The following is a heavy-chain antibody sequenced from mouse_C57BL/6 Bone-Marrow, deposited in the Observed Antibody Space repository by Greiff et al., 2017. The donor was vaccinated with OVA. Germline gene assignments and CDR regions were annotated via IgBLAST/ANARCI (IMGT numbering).Heavy chain of an antibody. CDR2: ISSGGSYT. Sequence: VQLQQSGGDLVKPGGSLKLSCAASGFTFSSYGMSWVRQTPDKRLEWVATISSGGSYTYYPDSVKGRFTISRDNAKNTLYLQMSSLKSEDTAMYYWARRGSSYGAWFAYWGQGTLVTVSA. CDR1: GFTFSSYG. CDR3: ARRGSSYGAWFAY. V-gene: IGHV5-6*01. J-gene: IGHJ3*01. D-gene: IGHD1-1*01.